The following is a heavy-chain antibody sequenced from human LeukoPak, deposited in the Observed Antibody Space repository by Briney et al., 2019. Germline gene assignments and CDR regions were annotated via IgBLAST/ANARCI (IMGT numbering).Heavy chain of an antibody. Sequence: ASVKVSCKTSGYTFTHYGITWVRQAPGQGLELMGHISACNGNTKYVQKFQDRVSMTIDTYTSTAYMELMSLTSDDTAVYYCARRFLSGYLYYFDSWGQGTLVSVSS. J-gene: IGHJ4*02. V-gene: IGHV1-18*01. D-gene: IGHD5-12*01. CDR3: ARRFLSGYLYYFDS. CDR2: ISACNGNT. CDR1: GYTFTHYG.